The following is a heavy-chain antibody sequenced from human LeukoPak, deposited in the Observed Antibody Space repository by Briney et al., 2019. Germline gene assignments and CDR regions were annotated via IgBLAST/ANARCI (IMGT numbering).Heavy chain of an antibody. D-gene: IGHD4-17*01. Sequence: GGSLRLSCAASGFTFSDYYMSWIRQAPGKGLEWVSYISSSGSTIYYADSVKGRFTISRDNAKNSLYLQMNSLRAEDTAVYYCAKVSSPTVTTWDYYYGMDVWGQGTTVTVSS. CDR1: GFTFSDYY. CDR2: ISSSGSTI. V-gene: IGHV3-11*01. CDR3: AKVSSPTVTTWDYYYGMDV. J-gene: IGHJ6*02.